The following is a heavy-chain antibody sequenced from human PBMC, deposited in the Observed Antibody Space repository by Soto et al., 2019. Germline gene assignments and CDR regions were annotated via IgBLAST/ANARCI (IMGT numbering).Heavy chain of an antibody. V-gene: IGHV3-7*04. CDR1: GFSFSNDW. D-gene: IGHD1-26*01. J-gene: IGHJ4*02. CDR2: IKRDGSEK. CDR3: PGEQNWSSSK. Sequence: EVQLVESGGGLVQPGGSLRLSCAASGFSFSNDWMSWVRQAPGKGLEWVATIKRDGSEKYYAVSVMGRFTISRDNAKNSRNWQMNSLRAADAAVYYCPGEQNWSSSKWGQGTLVTVSS.